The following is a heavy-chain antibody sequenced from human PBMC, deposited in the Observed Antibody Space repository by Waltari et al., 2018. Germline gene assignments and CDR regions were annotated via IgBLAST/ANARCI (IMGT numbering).Heavy chain of an antibody. CDR1: GFTFSSYS. D-gene: IGHD6-19*01. Sequence: EVQLVESGGGLVKPGGSLRLSCAASGFTFSSYSMNWVRQAPGKGLGWVSSISSSSSYIYYADSVKGRFTISRDNAKNSLYLQMNSLRAEDTAVYYCARDVGWYDGVYWGQGTLVTVSS. J-gene: IGHJ4*02. CDR3: ARDVGWYDGVY. CDR2: ISSSSSYI. V-gene: IGHV3-21*01.